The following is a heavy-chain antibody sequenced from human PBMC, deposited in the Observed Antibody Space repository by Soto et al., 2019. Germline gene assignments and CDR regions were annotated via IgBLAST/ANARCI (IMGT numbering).Heavy chain of an antibody. CDR2: IYYSGST. V-gene: IGHV4-59*01. D-gene: IGHD3-22*01. CDR3: ARVGNYYDSSGYVDAFDI. CDR1: GGSISSYH. Sequence: SETLSLTCTVSGGSISSYHWSWIRQPPGKGLEWIGYIYYSGSTNYNPSLKSRVTISVDTSKNQFSLKLSSVTAADTAVYYCARVGNYYDSSGYVDAFDIWGQGTMVT. J-gene: IGHJ3*02.